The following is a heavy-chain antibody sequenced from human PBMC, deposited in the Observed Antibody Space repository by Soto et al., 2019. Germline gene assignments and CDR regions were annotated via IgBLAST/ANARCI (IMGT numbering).Heavy chain of an antibody. CDR3: ARATTGTYYFDY. Sequence: QVQLQESGPGLVKPSQTLSLTCTVSGGSISSGGYYWSWIRQHPGKGLEWIGYIYYSGSTYHNPSLKSRVTISVDTSKNQFSPKLSSVTAADTAVYYCARATTGTYYFDYWGQGTLVTVSS. CDR1: GGSISSGGYY. J-gene: IGHJ4*02. V-gene: IGHV4-31*03. D-gene: IGHD4-17*01. CDR2: IYYSGST.